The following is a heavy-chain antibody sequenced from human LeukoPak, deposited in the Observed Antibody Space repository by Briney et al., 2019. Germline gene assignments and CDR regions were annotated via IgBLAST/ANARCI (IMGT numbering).Heavy chain of an antibody. J-gene: IGHJ4*02. CDR3: ARIGHEDYYFDY. Sequence: SQTLSLTCTVSGGSISSGGYYWSLIRQHPEKGLEWIGYMHYSGSTYYHPSLKSRVTISVDTSKNQFSLKLSSVTAADTAVYYCARIGHEDYYFDYWGQGTLVTVSS. CDR1: GGSISSGGYY. V-gene: IGHV4-31*03. CDR2: MHYSGST.